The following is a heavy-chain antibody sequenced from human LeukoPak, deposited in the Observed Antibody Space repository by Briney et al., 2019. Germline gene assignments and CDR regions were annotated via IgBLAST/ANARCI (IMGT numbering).Heavy chain of an antibody. D-gene: IGHD6-6*01. CDR3: ARGEYSSSPRTGIYYMDV. CDR2: IYFGGNT. Sequence: SETLSLTCTVSGASISSYYWSWIRQPPGKGLEWLGYIYFGGNTNYNPSLKSRVTIFVDTSKNQFSLKLSSVTAADTAVYYCARGEYSSSPRTGIYYMDVWGKGTTVTVSS. CDR1: GASISSYY. J-gene: IGHJ6*03. V-gene: IGHV4-59*12.